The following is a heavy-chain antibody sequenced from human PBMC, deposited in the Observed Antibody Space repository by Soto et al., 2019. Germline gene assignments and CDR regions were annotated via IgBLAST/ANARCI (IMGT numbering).Heavy chain of an antibody. J-gene: IGHJ6*02. V-gene: IGHV3-23*01. CDR2: ISGSGGST. CDR3: AKDPHLWVRGVIRTYYYGMDV. D-gene: IGHD3-10*01. CDR1: GFTFSSYG. Sequence: AGGSLRLSCAASGFTFSSYGMSWVRQAPGKGLKWVTAISGSGGSTYYADSVKGRFTISRDNSKNTLYLKMNSLRAEDTAVYYCAKDPHLWVRGVIRTYYYGMDVWGQGTTLTVSS.